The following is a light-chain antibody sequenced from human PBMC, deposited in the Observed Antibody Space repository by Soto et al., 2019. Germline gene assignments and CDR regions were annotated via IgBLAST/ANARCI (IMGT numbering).Light chain of an antibody. Sequence: QSVLTQPPSASGTPGQRVTISCSGSSSNIGSNTVNWYQQLPGTAPKLLIYSNNQRPSGVPVRFSGSKSGTSASLAISGLQSEDEADYYCAAWDDSLNVPYVFGTGTKVTVL. J-gene: IGLJ1*01. CDR1: SSNIGSNT. CDR2: SNN. V-gene: IGLV1-44*01. CDR3: AAWDDSLNVPYV.